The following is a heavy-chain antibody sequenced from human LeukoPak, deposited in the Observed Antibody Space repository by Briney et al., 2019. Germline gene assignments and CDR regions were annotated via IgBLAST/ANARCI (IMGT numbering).Heavy chain of an antibody. CDR3: AKEVLNRPTEGY. J-gene: IGHJ4*02. V-gene: IGHV3-30*02. CDR2: IQYDGSNK. D-gene: IGHD2/OR15-2a*01. Sequence: PGGSLRLSCAASGFTFSSFGMHWVRQAPGKGLEWVSFIQYDGSNKYYADSVKGRFTISRDDSKNTLYLQMNSLRGDDTAVYYCAKEVLNRPTEGYWGQGTLVTASS. CDR1: GFTFSSFG.